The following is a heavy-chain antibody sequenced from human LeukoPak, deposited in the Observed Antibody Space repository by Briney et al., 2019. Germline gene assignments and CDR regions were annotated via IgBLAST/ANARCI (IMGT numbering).Heavy chain of an antibody. D-gene: IGHD2-2*02. CDR1: GYTFTGYY. V-gene: IGHV1-2*02. CDR3: ARVAAEVVGVPGAIGFGWLRRDYYYMDV. CDR2: INPNSGGT. J-gene: IGHJ6*03. Sequence: GASVKVSCKASGYTFTGYYMHWVRQAPGQGLEWMGWINPNSGGTNYAQKFQGRVTMTRDMSTSTVYMELGSLRSEDTAVYYCARVAAEVVGVPGAIGFGWLRRDYYYMDVWGKGTTVTVSS.